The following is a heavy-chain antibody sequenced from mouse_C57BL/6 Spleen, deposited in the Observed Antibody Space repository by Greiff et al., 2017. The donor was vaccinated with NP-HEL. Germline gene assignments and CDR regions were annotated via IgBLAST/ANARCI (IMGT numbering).Heavy chain of an antibody. CDR1: GYSITRGYY. Sequence: ESGPGLVKPSQSLSLTCSVTGYSITRGYYWNWIRQFPGNKLEWMGYISYDGSNNYNPSLKNRISITRDTSKNQFFLKLNSVTTEDTATYYCARGGDYWGQGTTLTVSS. CDR3: ARGGDY. J-gene: IGHJ2*01. CDR2: ISYDGSN. V-gene: IGHV3-6*01.